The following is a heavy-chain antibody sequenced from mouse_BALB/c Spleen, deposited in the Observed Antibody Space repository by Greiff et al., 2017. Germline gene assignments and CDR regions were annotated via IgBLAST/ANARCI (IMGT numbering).Heavy chain of an antibody. CDR1: GYTFTIYW. J-gene: IGHJ3*01. CDR2: IAPGSGST. Sequence: DLVKPGASVKLSCKASGYTFTIYWINWIKQRPGQGLEWIGRIAPGSGSTYYNEMFKGKATLTVDTSSSTAYIQLSSLSSEDSAVYFCARGRGDWFAYWGQGTLVTVSA. CDR3: ARGRGDWFAY. V-gene: IGHV1S41*01.